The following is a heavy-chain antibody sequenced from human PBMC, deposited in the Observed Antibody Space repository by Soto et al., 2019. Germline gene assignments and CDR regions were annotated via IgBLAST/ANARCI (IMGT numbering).Heavy chain of an antibody. Sequence: QVQLVESGGGVVQPGRSLRLSCAASGFSLSNYGMHWVRQAPGKGLEWVAVIWHDGSIQQYADSVKGRFTISRDNSKNTLSRQMNSLRAEDTAMYYCATDKSSSPVDYWGPGTLVTVSS. CDR2: IWHDGSIQ. CDR1: GFSLSNYG. V-gene: IGHV3-33*01. CDR3: ATDKSSSPVDY. D-gene: IGHD2-2*01. J-gene: IGHJ4*02.